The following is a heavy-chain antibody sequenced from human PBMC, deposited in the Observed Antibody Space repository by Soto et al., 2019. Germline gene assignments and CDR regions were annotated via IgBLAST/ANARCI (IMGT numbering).Heavy chain of an antibody. CDR1: GGTFSSYA. V-gene: IGHV1-69*13. CDR3: ATDFRLPDLGRYYYCGMDV. J-gene: IGHJ6*02. D-gene: IGHD4-17*01. CDR2: IIPIFGTA. Sequence: GASVKVSCKASGGTFSSYAISWVRQAPGQGLEWMGGIIPIFGTADYAQKFQGRVTITADESTSTAYMDLSSLRSEDTAVYYCATDFRLPDLGRYYYCGMDVWGQGTTVTVSS.